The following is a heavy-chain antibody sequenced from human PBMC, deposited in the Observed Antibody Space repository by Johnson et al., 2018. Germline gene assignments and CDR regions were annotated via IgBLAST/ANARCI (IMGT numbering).Heavy chain of an antibody. CDR1: GFTFSNYW. Sequence: VQLVESGGGLVQPGGSLRLSCAASGFTFSNYWMHWVRQAPGKGLVWVSRINRDGKPTHYADSVKGRFTISRDNAKNTLFLQMNGLRVEDTAVYYWARRYDSDSGDHCQLASHYGMDVWGQGTTVTVSS. CDR2: INRDGKPT. D-gene: IGHD3-22*01. CDR3: ARRYDSDSGDHCQLASHYGMDV. V-gene: IGHV3-74*02. J-gene: IGHJ6*02.